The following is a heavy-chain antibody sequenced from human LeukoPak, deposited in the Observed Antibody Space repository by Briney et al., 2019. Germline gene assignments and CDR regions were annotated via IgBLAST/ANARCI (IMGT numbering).Heavy chain of an antibody. V-gene: IGHV3-48*02. J-gene: IGHJ4*02. Sequence: GGSLRLSCAASGFTFSSYSMNWVRQAPGKGLEWVSYISSSSSTIYYADSVKGRFTISRDNAKNSLYLQMNSLRDEDTAVYYCARDYNAVHDSYKLILPFDYWGQGTLVTVSS. CDR3: ARDYNAVHDSYKLILPFDY. D-gene: IGHD5-24*01. CDR1: GFTFSSYS. CDR2: ISSSSSTI.